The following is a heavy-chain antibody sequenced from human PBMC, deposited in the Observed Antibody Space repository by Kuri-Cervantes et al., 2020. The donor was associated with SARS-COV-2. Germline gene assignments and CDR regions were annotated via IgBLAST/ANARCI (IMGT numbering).Heavy chain of an antibody. CDR1: GFTFSSYG. Sequence: GGSLRLSCAASGFTFSSYGMHWVRQAPGKGLEWVAFIRYDGSNKYYADSVKGRFTISRDNSKNTLYLQMNSLRAEDTAVYYCASELFGVVPEQDHQGDAFDIWGQGTMVTVSS. CDR3: ASELFGVVPEQDHQGDAFDI. V-gene: IGHV3-30*02. D-gene: IGHD3-3*01. CDR2: IRYDGSNK. J-gene: IGHJ3*02.